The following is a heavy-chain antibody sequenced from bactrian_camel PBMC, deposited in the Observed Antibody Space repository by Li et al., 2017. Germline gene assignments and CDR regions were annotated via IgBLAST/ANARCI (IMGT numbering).Heavy chain of an antibody. D-gene: IGHD6*01. CDR2: IAPATGST. J-gene: IGHJ4*01. CDR1: GYTYSDYC. Sequence: QLVESGGGSAQAGGSLRLSCVASGYTYSDYCTGWFRQIPGKEREGVAAIAPATGSTYYDDSVKGPFTVSHVNANNTLHLQMNSLKPDDTAVYYCAAGDRSYGDTCRNIYWGQGTQVTVS. V-gene: IGHV3S28*01. CDR3: AAGDRSYGDTCRNIY.